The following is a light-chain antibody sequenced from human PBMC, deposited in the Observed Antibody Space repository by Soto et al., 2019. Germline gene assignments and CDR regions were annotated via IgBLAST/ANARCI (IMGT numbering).Light chain of an antibody. V-gene: IGKV1-33*01. CDR3: QQYDKVPLT. CDR1: QDINNY. Sequence: DIQMTQSPSSLSSSVGDRVTITCQASQDINNYLNWYQQKSGRAPRLLIYDASNLETGVPSRFSGTGSGTDFTFTISSLQPEDIGTHFCQQYDKVPLTFGGGTKLDIK. J-gene: IGKJ4*01. CDR2: DAS.